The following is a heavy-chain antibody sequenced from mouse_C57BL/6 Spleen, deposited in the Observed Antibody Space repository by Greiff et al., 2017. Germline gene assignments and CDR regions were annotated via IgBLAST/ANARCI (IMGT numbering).Heavy chain of an antibody. CDR2: ISSGGSYT. CDR3: ARHITTVVDPSYAMGY. Sequence: EVQLQQSGGDLVKPGGSLKLSCAASGFTFSSYGMSWVRQTPDKRLEWVATISSGGSYTYYPDSVKGRFTISRDNAKNTLYLQMSSLKSEDTAMYYCARHITTVVDPSYAMGYWGQGASVTVSS. D-gene: IGHD1-1*01. J-gene: IGHJ4*01. CDR1: GFTFSSYG. V-gene: IGHV5-6*01.